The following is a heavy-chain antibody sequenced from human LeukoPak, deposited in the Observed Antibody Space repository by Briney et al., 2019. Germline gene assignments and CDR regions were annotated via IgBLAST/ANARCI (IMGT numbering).Heavy chain of an antibody. CDR3: ARDPVGGYYDFWSGSPSVYGMDV. J-gene: IGHJ6*02. CDR1: GFTFSSYS. D-gene: IGHD3-3*01. V-gene: IGHV3-21*01. Sequence: KPGGSLRLSCAASGFTFSSYSMNWVRQAPGKGLERVSSISSSSSYIYYADSVKGRFTISRDNAKNSLYLQMNSLRAEDTAVYYCARDPVGGYYDFWSGSPSVYGMDVWGQGTTVTVSS. CDR2: ISSSSSYI.